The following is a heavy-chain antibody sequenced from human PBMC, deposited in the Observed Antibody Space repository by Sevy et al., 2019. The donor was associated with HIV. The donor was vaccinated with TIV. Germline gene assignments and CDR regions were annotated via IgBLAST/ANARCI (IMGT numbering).Heavy chain of an antibody. D-gene: IGHD3-10*01. CDR2: IYYSGST. CDR1: GGSISSYY. Sequence: SDTLSLTCTVSGGSISSYYWSWIRQPPGKGLEWIGYIYYSGSTNYNPSLKSRVTISVDTSKNQFSLKLSSVTAADTAVYYCARGDSGHFDYWGQGTLVTVSS. V-gene: IGHV4-59*01. CDR3: ARGDSGHFDY. J-gene: IGHJ4*02.